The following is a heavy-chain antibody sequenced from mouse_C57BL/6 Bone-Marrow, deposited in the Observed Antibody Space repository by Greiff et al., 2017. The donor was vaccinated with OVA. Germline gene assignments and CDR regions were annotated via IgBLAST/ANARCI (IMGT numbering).Heavy chain of an antibody. CDR1: GYTFTSYW. CDR3: ARALSMITTGYYFDY. J-gene: IGHJ2*01. CDR2: IDPSDSYT. D-gene: IGHD2-4*01. V-gene: IGHV1-69*01. Sequence: VQLQQSGAELVMPGASVKLSCKASGYTFTSYWMHWVKQRPGQGLEWIGEIDPSDSYTNYNQKFKGKSTLTVDKSSSTAYMQLSSLTSEDSAVYYCARALSMITTGYYFDYWGQGTTLTVSS.